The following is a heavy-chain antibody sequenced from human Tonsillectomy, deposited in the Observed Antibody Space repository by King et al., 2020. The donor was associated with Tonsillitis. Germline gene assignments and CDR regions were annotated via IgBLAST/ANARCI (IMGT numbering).Heavy chain of an antibody. J-gene: IGHJ4*02. CDR2: IYSGGST. V-gene: IGHV3-53*01. CDR3: GRGDYSPHSFEY. CDR1: GFTVSSNY. Sequence: VQLVESGGGLIQPGGSLRLSCAASGFTVSSNYMSWVRQAPGKGLEWVSVIYSGGSTYYADSVKGRCTISRENSKNTLYLQMNSLRAEDTAVYYCGRGDYSPHSFEYWGQGTLVTVSS. D-gene: IGHD2-15*01.